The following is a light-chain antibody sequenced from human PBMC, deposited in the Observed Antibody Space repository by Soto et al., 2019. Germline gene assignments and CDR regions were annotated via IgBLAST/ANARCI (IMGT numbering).Light chain of an antibody. J-gene: IGKJ1*01. CDR1: QSVSSNF. CDR3: QQYGISPWT. V-gene: IGKV3-20*01. Sequence: EIVLTQSPGTLSLSPGDRATLSCRASQSVSSNFLAWYQQKPVQAPRLLIYAASNRATGIPDRFSGSGSGTEFTLTVSRLEPEDFAVYYCQQYGISPWTFGQGTKVDIK. CDR2: AAS.